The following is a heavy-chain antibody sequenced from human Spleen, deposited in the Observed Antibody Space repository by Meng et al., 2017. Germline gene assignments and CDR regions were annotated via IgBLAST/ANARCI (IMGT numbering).Heavy chain of an antibody. D-gene: IGHD3/OR15-3a*01. CDR3: ARGDWGSYYFDY. Sequence: GESLKISCAASGFTFSSYSIDWVRQAPGKGLEWVSSISPSSTYIYYADSVKGRFTISRDNAKNSLYLQMNSLRAEDTAVYYCARGDWGSYYFDYWGQGTVVTVSS. V-gene: IGHV3-21*01. J-gene: IGHJ4*02. CDR2: ISPSSTYI. CDR1: GFTFSSYS.